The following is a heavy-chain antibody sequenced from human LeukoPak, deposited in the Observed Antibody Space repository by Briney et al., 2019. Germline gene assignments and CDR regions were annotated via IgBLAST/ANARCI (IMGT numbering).Heavy chain of an antibody. Sequence: PSETLSLTCTVSGYSISSGYYWGWIRQPPGKGLEWIGSIYHSGSTYYNPSLKSRVTISVDTSKNQFSLKLSSVTAADTAVYYCASGHYYDSSGSIDYWGQGTLVTVSS. CDR2: IYHSGST. J-gene: IGHJ4*02. V-gene: IGHV4-38-2*02. CDR1: GYSISSGYY. CDR3: ASGHYYDSSGSIDY. D-gene: IGHD3-22*01.